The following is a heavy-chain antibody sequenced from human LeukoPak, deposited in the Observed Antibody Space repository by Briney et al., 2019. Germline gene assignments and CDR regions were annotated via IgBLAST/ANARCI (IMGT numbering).Heavy chain of an antibody. CDR2: FDPEDGET. Sequence: ASVKVSCKVSGYTLTELSMHWVRQAPGKGLEWMGGFDPEDGETIYAQKFQGRVTMTEDTSTDTAYMELSSLRSEDTAVYYCSTVFKFQLLLRSYGMDVWGQGTTVTVSS. CDR3: STVFKFQLLLRSYGMDV. J-gene: IGHJ6*02. V-gene: IGHV1-24*01. D-gene: IGHD2-2*01. CDR1: GYTLTELS.